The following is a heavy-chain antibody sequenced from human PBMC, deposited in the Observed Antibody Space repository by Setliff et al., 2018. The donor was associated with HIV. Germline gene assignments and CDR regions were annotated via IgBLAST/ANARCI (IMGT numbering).Heavy chain of an antibody. CDR2: IRSKAYGVTT. V-gene: IGHV3-49*04. CDR1: GFTFGDYA. J-gene: IGHJ4*02. CDR3: DY. Sequence: GGSLRLSCTASGFTFGDYAMSWVRQAPGKGLEWVSFIRSKAYGVTTEYAKNSLYLQMNSLRAEDTAVYYCARDRHARSYGYIFFDYWGQGTLVTVSS. D-gene: IGHD5-18*01.